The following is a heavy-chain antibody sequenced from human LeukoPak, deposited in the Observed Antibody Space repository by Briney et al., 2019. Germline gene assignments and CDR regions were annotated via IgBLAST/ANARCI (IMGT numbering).Heavy chain of an antibody. CDR1: GFTFSSYS. D-gene: IGHD2-21*02. Sequence: NPGGSLRLSCAASGFTFSSYSMSSVRQAPGKGLEWISSISSSSSYIYYADSVKGRFTISRDNAKNSLYLQMNSLRAEDTAVYYCARDGGDDEGGAFDIWGQGTMVTVSS. V-gene: IGHV3-21*01. J-gene: IGHJ3*02. CDR3: ARDGGDDEGGAFDI. CDR2: ISSSSSYI.